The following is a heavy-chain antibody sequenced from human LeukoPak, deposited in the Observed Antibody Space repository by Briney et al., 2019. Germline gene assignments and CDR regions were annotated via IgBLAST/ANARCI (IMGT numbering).Heavy chain of an antibody. CDR3: ARAQVVPAPGDP. CDR1: GYTFTSYG. Sequence: ASVKVSCKASGYTFTSYGISWVRQAPGQGLEWMGWISAYNGNTKYAQKPQGRVTMTTDTSTSTAYMELRSLRSDDTAVYYCARAQVVPAPGDPWGQGTLVTVSS. J-gene: IGHJ5*02. D-gene: IGHD2-2*01. CDR2: ISAYNGNT. V-gene: IGHV1-18*01.